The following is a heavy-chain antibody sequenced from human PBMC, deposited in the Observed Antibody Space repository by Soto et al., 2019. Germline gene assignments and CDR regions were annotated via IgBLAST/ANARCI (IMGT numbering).Heavy chain of an antibody. V-gene: IGHV4-31*03. Sequence: SETLSLTCTVSGDSINNANYYWSWIRQHPGKGLEWIGYIYYTGNTYYNPSLKSRVTISVDTSKNQLSLTLNSVTAADAAVYYCARARYSSSWYLDYWGQGTLVTVSS. CDR1: GDSINNANYY. CDR3: ARARYSSSWYLDY. J-gene: IGHJ4*02. D-gene: IGHD6-13*01. CDR2: IYYTGNT.